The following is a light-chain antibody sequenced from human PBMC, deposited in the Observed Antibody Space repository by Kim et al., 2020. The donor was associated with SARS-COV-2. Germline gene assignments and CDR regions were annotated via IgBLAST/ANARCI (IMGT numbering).Light chain of an antibody. CDR1: SGYNTYA. Sequence: QAVVTQPPSASASLGASVTLTCTLSSGYNTYAVDWFQHRPGKGPRFVMRVGTDGIVGSKGDGIPDRFSVLGSGLNRYLIIKTIQEEDEGDYHCGADHAIGSNFLYIFGPGTKLTVL. CDR2: VGTDGIVG. J-gene: IGLJ1*01. CDR3: GADHAIGSNFLYI. V-gene: IGLV9-49*01.